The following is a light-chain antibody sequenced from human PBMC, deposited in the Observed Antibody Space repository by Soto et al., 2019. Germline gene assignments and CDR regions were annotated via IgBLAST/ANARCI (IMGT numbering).Light chain of an antibody. CDR1: QSVSSN. Sequence: EIVMTQSPATLSVSPGERATLSCRASQSVSSNLAWYQQKPGQAPRLLIYGVSTRATGIPARLSGSGSWTEVTLTISSLQSEDFAVYYWQQYNNWPPLTFGGGTKVESK. CDR3: QQYNNWPPLT. CDR2: GVS. V-gene: IGKV3D-15*01. J-gene: IGKJ4*01.